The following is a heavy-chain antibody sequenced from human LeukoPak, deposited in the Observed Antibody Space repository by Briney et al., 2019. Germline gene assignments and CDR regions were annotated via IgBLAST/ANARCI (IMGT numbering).Heavy chain of an antibody. J-gene: IGHJ4*02. CDR1: GFTFSSYA. Sequence: GGSLRLSCAASGFTFSSYAMSWVRQAPGKGPEWVSAISGSGGSTYYADSVKGRFTISRDNSKNTLYLQMNSLRAEDTAVYYCAKESWDSSGYYYWNYFDYWGQGTLVTVSS. V-gene: IGHV3-23*01. CDR3: AKESWDSSGYYYWNYFDY. CDR2: ISGSGGST. D-gene: IGHD3-22*01.